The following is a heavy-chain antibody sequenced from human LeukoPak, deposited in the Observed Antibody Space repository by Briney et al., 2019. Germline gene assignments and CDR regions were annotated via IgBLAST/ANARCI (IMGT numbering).Heavy chain of an antibody. CDR3: ARVDYTNYGWFDP. J-gene: IGHJ5*02. CDR1: GYTFTSYH. CDR2: MNPNSGST. D-gene: IGHD4-11*01. V-gene: IGHV1-8*01. Sequence: GASVKVSCKASGYTFTSYHITWLRQAPGQGLEWMGWMNPNSGSTVYAQSFQDRVTMTRDTSTSTAYMELSSLTSEDTAIYYRARVDYTNYGWFDPWGQGTLVTVSS.